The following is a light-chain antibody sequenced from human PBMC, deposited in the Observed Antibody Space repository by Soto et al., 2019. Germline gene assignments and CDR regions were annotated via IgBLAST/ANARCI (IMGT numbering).Light chain of an antibody. J-gene: IGLJ3*02. V-gene: IGLV4-60*02. Sequence: QSVLTQSSSASASLGSSVKFTCTLSSGHSSYIIAWHQQQPGKAPRYLMKLEGSGSYNKGSGVPDRFSGSSSGADRYLTISNLQFEYEADYYCETWDSNIWVFGGGTKVTVL. CDR1: SGHSSYI. CDR2: LEGSGSY. CDR3: ETWDSNIWV.